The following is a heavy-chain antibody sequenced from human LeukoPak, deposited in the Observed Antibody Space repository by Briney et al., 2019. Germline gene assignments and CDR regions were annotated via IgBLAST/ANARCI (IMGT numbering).Heavy chain of an antibody. CDR2: IYYGGST. V-gene: IGHV4-59*11. CDR3: ARVYSSSSYDY. CDR1: GGSISSHY. J-gene: IGHJ4*01. D-gene: IGHD6-6*01. Sequence: SETLSLTCTVSGGSISSHYWSWIRQPPGKGLEWIGYIYYGGSTNYNPSLKSRVTISVDTSKNQFSLKLSSVTAADTAVYYCARVYSSSSYDYWGQGTLVTVSS.